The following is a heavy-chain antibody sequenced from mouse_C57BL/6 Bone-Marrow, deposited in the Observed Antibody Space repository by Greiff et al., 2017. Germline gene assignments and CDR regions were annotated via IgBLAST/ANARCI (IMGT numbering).Heavy chain of an antibody. CDR3: AREGAYYSNIDY. CDR2: IYPGSGST. V-gene: IGHV1-55*01. Sequence: VQLQQPGAELVKPGASVKMSCKASGYTFTSYWITWVKQRPGQGLEWIGDIYPGSGSTNYNEKFKSKATLTVDTSSSTAYMQLSSLTSEDSAVYDCAREGAYYSNIDYWGQGTTLTVSS. J-gene: IGHJ2*01. D-gene: IGHD2-5*01. CDR1: GYTFTSYW.